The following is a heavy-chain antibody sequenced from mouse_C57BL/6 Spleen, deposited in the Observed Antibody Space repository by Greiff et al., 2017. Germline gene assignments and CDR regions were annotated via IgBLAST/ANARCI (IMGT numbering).Heavy chain of an antibody. Sequence: EVQLQQSGPELVKPGASVKISCKASGYKFTDYYMNWVKQSHGKSLEWIGDINPNNGGTSYNQKFKGKATLTVDKSSSTAYMELRSLTSEDSAVYYCASDYYAMDYWGQGTSVTVSS. V-gene: IGHV1-26*01. J-gene: IGHJ4*01. CDR1: GYKFTDYY. CDR2: INPNNGGT. CDR3: ASDYYAMDY.